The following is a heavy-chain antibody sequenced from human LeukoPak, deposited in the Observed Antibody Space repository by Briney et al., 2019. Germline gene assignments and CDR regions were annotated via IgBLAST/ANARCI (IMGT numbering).Heavy chain of an antibody. CDR3: AVHYYDSRGYYLNY. CDR1: GGSFSGYH. D-gene: IGHD3-22*01. V-gene: IGHV4-34*01. Sequence: PSETLSLTCAVYGGSFSGYHWSWIRQPPGKGLEWIGEINHTGSTNYNPSLKSRVTISEDTSKNQFSLKLSSVTAADTAVYYCAVHYYDSRGYYLNYWGQGTLVTVSS. CDR2: INHTGST. J-gene: IGHJ4*02.